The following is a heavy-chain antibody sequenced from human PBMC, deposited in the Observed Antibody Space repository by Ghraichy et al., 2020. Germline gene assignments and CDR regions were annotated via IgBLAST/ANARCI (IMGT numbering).Heavy chain of an antibody. CDR1: GFTFSSYS. V-gene: IGHV3-21*01. Sequence: GESLNISCAASGFTFSSYSMNWVRQAPGKGLEWVSSISSSSSYIYYADSVKGRFTISRDNAKNSLYLQMNSLRAEDTAVYYCARDWVQLVNRGSDAFDLWGQWTMVTVSS. CDR3: ARDWVQLVNRGSDAFDL. J-gene: IGHJ3*01. D-gene: IGHD6-6*01. CDR2: ISSSSSYI.